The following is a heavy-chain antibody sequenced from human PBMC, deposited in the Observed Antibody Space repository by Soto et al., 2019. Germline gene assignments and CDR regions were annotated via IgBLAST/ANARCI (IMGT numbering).Heavy chain of an antibody. CDR2: FDPEDGET. D-gene: IGHD6-6*01. V-gene: IGHV1-24*01. CDR1: GYTLTELS. CDR3: ATLGYEGRSSIAARRVWGGPTYYYYYGMDV. Sequence: GASVKVSCKVSGYTLTELSMHWVRQAPGKGLEWMGGFDPEDGETIYAQKFQGRVTMTEDTSTDTAYMELSSLRSEDTAVYYCATLGYEGRSSIAARRVWGGPTYYYYYGMDVWGQGTTVTVSS. J-gene: IGHJ6*02.